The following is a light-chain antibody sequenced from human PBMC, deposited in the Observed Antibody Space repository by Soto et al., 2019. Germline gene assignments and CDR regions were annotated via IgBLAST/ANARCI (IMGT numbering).Light chain of an antibody. J-gene: IGKJ4*01. CDR2: AAS. CDR1: QAISTY. CDR3: QQLNSYPLT. Sequence: DDPFTLSPFSLSSSLGDRFSITWRASQAISTYLAWYQQASGKAPKLLISAASTLQRGVPSRFSGSGSGTQFTLTISSLQPEDFATYYCQQLNSYPLTFGGGTKVDIK. V-gene: IGKV1-9*01.